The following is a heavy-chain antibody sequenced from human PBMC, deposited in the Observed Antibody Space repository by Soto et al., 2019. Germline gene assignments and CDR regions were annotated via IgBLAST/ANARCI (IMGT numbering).Heavy chain of an antibody. CDR3: ASSVVLPSTMTSFDY. V-gene: IGHV5-51*01. Sequence: PGEALKISGKGWGYRFSNYWIAWVREMPGKGLEWMGRIFTAESETKDRLSFQGRVTISADKSISTAYLQSSSLKASDPAMYYCASSVVLPSTMTSFDYSGHGSRVTVS. J-gene: IGHJ4*01. D-gene: IGHD2-15*01. CDR2: IFTAESET. CDR1: GYRFSNYW.